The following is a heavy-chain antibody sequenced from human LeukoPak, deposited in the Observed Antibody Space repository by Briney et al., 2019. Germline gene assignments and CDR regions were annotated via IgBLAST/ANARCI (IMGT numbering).Heavy chain of an antibody. V-gene: IGHV5-51*01. D-gene: IGHD2-2*01. J-gene: IGHJ5*02. CDR1: GYTFNTYL. Sequence: GESLKISCQGSGYTFNTYLIVWVRQMPGKGLEWMGIIYPGDSDTRYSPSFQGQVTISADKSISTAYLQWSSLKASDTAMYYCAVVVVPAATNWFDPWGQGTLVTVSS. CDR2: IYPGDSDT. CDR3: AVVVVPAATNWFDP.